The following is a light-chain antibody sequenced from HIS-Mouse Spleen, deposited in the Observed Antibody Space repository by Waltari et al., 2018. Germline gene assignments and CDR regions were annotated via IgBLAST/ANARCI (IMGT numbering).Light chain of an antibody. V-gene: IGKV4-1*01. J-gene: IGKJ2*01. CDR1: QSVLYSSNNKNY. CDR3: KQYYSTPP. Sequence: DIVMTQSPDSLAVSLGERATINCKSSQSVLYSSNNKNYLAWYQQKPGQPPKLLIYWASTRESGVPDRFSGSGSGTDFTLTISSLQAEDVAVYYCKQYYSTPPFGQGTKLEIK. CDR2: WAS.